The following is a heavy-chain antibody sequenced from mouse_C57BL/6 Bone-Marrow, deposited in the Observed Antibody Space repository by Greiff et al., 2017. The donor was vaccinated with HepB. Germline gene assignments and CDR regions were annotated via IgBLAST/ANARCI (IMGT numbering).Heavy chain of an antibody. Sequence: VKLQESGAELARPGASVKLSCKASGYTFTSYGISWVKQRTGQGLEWIGDIYPGSGSTNYNEKFKSKATLTVDTSSSTAYMQLSSLTSEDSAVYYCARSLGVPKGYWGQGTTLTVSS. D-gene: IGHD1-3*01. CDR2: IYPGSGST. V-gene: IGHV1-81*01. CDR3: ARSLGVPKGY. J-gene: IGHJ2*01. CDR1: GYTFTSYG.